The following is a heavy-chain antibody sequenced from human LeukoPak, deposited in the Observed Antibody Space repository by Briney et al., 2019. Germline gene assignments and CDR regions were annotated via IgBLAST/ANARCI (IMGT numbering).Heavy chain of an antibody. V-gene: IGHV1-69*05. CDR2: IIPIFGTA. Sequence: SVKVSCKASGGTFSSYAISWVRQPPGQGLEWMGGIIPIFGTANYAQKFQGRVTITTDESTSTGYMELSSLRSEDTAVYYCARGFWSGYYTLDYWGQGTLVTVSS. J-gene: IGHJ4*02. D-gene: IGHD3-3*01. CDR3: ARGFWSGYYTLDY. CDR1: GGTFSSYA.